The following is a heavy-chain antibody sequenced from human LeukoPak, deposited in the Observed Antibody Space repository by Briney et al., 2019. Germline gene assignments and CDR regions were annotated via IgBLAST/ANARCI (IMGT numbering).Heavy chain of an antibody. J-gene: IGHJ4*02. CDR1: GGSISSYY. V-gene: IGHV4-59*08. CDR2: IYYSGST. Sequence: SETLSLTCTVSGGSISSYYWSWIRQPPGKGLEWIGYIYYSGSTNYNPSLKSRVTISVDTSKNQFSLKLSSVTAADTAVYYCAKQTVPSRGAYNHFDDWGQGTLVTVP. CDR3: AKQTVPSRGAYNHFDD. D-gene: IGHD5-24*01.